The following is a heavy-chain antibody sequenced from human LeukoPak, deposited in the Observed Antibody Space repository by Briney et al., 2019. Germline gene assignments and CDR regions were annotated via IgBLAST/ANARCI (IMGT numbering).Heavy chain of an antibody. J-gene: IGHJ6*04. V-gene: IGHV4-59*11. CDR3: ARVLRVIGSPPVPLDV. CDR2: IYYRGST. D-gene: IGHD3-9*01. Sequence: SETLSLTCTVSGGSISSHYWSWIRQPPGKGLEWIGYIYYRGSTNYNPSLKSRVTISVDTSKNQFSLKLSSVTAADTAVYYCARVLRVIGSPPVPLDVWGKGTTVTVSS. CDR1: GGSISSHY.